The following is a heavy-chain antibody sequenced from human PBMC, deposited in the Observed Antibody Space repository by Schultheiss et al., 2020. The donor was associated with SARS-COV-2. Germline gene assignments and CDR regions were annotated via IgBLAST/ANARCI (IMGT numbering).Heavy chain of an antibody. V-gene: IGHV3-49*04. CDR2: IRSKAYGGTT. J-gene: IGHJ3*02. Sequence: GGSLRLSCAASGFTFSSYAMSWVRQAPGKGLEWVGFIRSKAYGGTTEYAASVKGRFTISRDDSKSIAYLQMNSLKTEDTAVYYCTREMEWELLRYAFDIWGQGTMVTVSS. CDR1: GFTFSSYA. D-gene: IGHD1-26*01. CDR3: TREMEWELLRYAFDI.